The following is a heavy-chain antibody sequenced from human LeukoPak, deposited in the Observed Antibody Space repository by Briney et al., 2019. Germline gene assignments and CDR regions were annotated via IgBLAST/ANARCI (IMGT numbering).Heavy chain of an antibody. J-gene: IGHJ4*02. CDR1: GFPFSSYS. CDR3: AKVHGSSSSFDY. D-gene: IGHD6-13*01. V-gene: IGHV3-30*18. CDR2: ISYDGSNK. Sequence: GGSLRLSCAASGFPFSSYSMTWVRQAPGKGLEWVAVISYDGSNKYYADSVKGRFTISRDNSKNTLYLQMNSLRAEDTAVYYCAKVHGSSSSFDYWGQGTLVTVSS.